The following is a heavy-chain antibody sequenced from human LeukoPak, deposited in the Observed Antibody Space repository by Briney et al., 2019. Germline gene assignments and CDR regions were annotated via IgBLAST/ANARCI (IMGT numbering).Heavy chain of an antibody. CDR3: ARDSGERGSGSYLIAY. V-gene: IGHV1/OR15-1*02. CDR2: INPNSGGT. J-gene: IGHJ4*02. D-gene: IGHD3-10*01. Sequence: GASVKVSCKASGYIFTDYYMHWVRQAPGQELGWMGRINPNSGGTNYAQKFQGRVTMTRDTSISTAYTELSSLRSEDTATYYCARDSGERGSGSYLIAYWGQGTLVTVSS. CDR1: GYIFTDYY.